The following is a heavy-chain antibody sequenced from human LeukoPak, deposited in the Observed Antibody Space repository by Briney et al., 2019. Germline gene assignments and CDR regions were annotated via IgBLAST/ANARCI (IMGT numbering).Heavy chain of an antibody. V-gene: IGHV4-39*01. CDR2: IYHIGTT. CDR1: GASISGSRYY. J-gene: IGHJ4*02. D-gene: IGHD3-22*01. Sequence: PSETLSLTCTVSGASISGSRYYWGWIRQPPGKGLEWIGNIYHIGTTYYNASLESRVTISLDTSKNQFSLKLNSVTAADTAVYYCQIVVGILFHYWGQGTLVAVSS. CDR3: QIVVGILFHY.